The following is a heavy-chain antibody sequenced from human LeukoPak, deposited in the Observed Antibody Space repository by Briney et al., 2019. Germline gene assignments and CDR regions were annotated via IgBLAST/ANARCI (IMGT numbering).Heavy chain of an antibody. D-gene: IGHD3-10*01. CDR1: GFTFSDYY. V-gene: IGHV3-11*06. J-gene: IGHJ4*02. Sequence: GGSLRLSCAASGFTFSDYYMSWIRQAPGKGLEWVSYISSSSSYTNYADSVKGRLTISRDNAKNSLYLQMNSLRAEDTAVYYCARWGLWFGELAYYFDYWGQGTLVTVSS. CDR2: ISSSSSYT. CDR3: ARWGLWFGELAYYFDY.